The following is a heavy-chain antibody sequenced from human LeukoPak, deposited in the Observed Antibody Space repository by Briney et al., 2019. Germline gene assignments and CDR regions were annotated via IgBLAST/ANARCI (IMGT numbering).Heavy chain of an antibody. CDR2: IYSGGST. J-gene: IGHJ4*02. V-gene: IGHV3-66*02. CDR1: GFTVSSNY. Sequence: GGSLRLSCAASGFTVSSNYMSWVRQAPGKGLERVSVIYSGGSTYYADSVKGRFTISRDNSKNTLYLQMNGLRAEDTAVYYCTRAGPIFGVVITHAFDYWGQGTLVTVSS. D-gene: IGHD3-3*01. CDR3: TRAGPIFGVVITHAFDY.